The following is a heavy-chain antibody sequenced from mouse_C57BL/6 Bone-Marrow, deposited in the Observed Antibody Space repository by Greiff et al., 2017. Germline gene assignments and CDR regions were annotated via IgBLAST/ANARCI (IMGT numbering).Heavy chain of an antibody. CDR2: INPSSGYT. J-gene: IGHJ3*01. Sequence: QVQLQQPGTELVKPGASVKLSCKASGYTFTSYWMHWVKQRPGQGLEWIGYINPSSGYTKYNQKFKDKATLTADKSSSTAYMQLSSLTYEDSAVYYCARSVIYDGYYGFAYWGQGTLVTVSA. CDR1: GYTFTSYW. D-gene: IGHD2-3*01. V-gene: IGHV1-7*01. CDR3: ARSVIYDGYYGFAY.